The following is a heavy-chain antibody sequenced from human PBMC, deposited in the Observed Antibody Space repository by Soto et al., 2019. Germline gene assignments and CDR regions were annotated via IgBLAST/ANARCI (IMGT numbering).Heavy chain of an antibody. CDR3: AKEREYGMDV. CDR2: ISYDGSNK. J-gene: IGHJ6*02. CDR1: GFTISSYG. V-gene: IGHV3-30*18. Sequence: QVQLVESGGGVVQPGRSLRLSCAAAGFTISSYGMDWVRQAPGKGLEWVAVISYDGSNKYCADSVKGRFTISRDNSKNTLYLQMNSLRAEDTAVYYCAKEREYGMDVWGQGTTVTVSS.